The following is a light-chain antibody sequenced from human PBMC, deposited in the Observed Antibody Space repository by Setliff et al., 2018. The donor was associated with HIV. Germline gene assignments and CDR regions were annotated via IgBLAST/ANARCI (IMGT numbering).Light chain of an antibody. CDR3: CSNTGSNTYV. J-gene: IGLJ1*01. Sequence: QSVLTQPASVSGSPGQSITISCTGTSSDVGRYNLVSWYQQHPGKAPKLMIYQATKRPSGVSNRFSGSKSDNTASLTISGLQAEDEADYYCCSNTGSNTYVFGTGTKVT. CDR2: QAT. V-gene: IGLV2-23*01. CDR1: SSDVGRYNL.